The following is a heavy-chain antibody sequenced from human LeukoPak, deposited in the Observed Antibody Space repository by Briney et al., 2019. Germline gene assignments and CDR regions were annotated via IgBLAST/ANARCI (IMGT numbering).Heavy chain of an antibody. CDR2: IKSKTDGGTT. V-gene: IGHV3-15*01. CDR3: TRGPPSSLYYYYYMDV. D-gene: IGHD6-6*01. Sequence: GGSLRLSCAASGFTFSNAWMSWVRQAPGKGLEWVGRIKSKTDGGTTDYAAPVKGRFTISRDDSKNTLYLQMNSLKTEDTAVYYCTRGPPSSLYYYYYMDVWGKGTTVTVSS. CDR1: GFTFSNAW. J-gene: IGHJ6*03.